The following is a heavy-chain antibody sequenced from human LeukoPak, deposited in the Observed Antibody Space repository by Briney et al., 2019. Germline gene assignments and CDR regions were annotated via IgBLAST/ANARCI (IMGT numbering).Heavy chain of an antibody. CDR1: GFTFSSYW. J-gene: IGHJ4*02. CDR2: INSDGSST. V-gene: IGHV3-74*01. D-gene: IGHD6-19*01. Sequence: GGSLRLSCAASGFTFSSYWMHWVRQAPGKGLVWVSRINSDGSSTTYADSVKGRFTISRDNAENTLYLQMNSLRAEDTAVYYCARGAVAGLYYFDYWGQGTLVTVSS. CDR3: ARGAVAGLYYFDY.